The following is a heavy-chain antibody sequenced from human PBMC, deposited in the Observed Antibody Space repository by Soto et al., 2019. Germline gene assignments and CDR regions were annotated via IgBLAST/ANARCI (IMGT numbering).Heavy chain of an antibody. D-gene: IGHD3-10*01. Sequence: QVQLQESGPGLVKPSETLSLTCTVSDDSSSNYKWSWIRQPRGRRLEWIGYIDSNGGTSYNPSLQSRVTISIDTSTKQFFLKLSSVTAADTAVYYCVRQGFGRLHGLVDVWGQGTTVTVSS. CDR1: DDSSSNYK. CDR3: VRQGFGRLHGLVDV. J-gene: IGHJ6*02. CDR2: IDSNGGT. V-gene: IGHV4-59*08.